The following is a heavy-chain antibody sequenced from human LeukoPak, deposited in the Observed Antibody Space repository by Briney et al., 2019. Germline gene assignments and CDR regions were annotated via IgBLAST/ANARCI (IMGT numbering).Heavy chain of an antibody. Sequence: PGGSLRLSCAASGFSFSTWSVNWVRQAPGKGLEWVSSISSSSRYIYYADSVKGRFTTSRDNAKNSLYLQMNSLRVEDTAVYYCARDRSSSPDYWFDPWGQGTLVTVSS. CDR3: ARDRSSSPDYWFDP. CDR2: ISSSSRYI. D-gene: IGHD6-13*01. V-gene: IGHV3-21*01. J-gene: IGHJ5*02. CDR1: GFSFSTWS.